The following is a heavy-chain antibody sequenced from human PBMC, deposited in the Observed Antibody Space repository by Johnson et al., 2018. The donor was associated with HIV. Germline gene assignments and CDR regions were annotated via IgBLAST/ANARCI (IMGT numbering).Heavy chain of an antibody. CDR3: SSPWYYDMYAFDI. CDR2: LSSGGNT. D-gene: IGHD3-22*01. V-gene: IGHV3-66*02. J-gene: IGHJ3*02. Sequence: VLLVESGGGLIQLVGSLRLSCAASGFSVSSKYMSWVRQAPGKGLEWVSGLSSGGNTYYADSVKGRFSISRDNSKNTVYLQMNSLRPEDTAVYYCSSPWYYDMYAFDIWGQGTLVTVSS. CDR1: GFSVSSKY.